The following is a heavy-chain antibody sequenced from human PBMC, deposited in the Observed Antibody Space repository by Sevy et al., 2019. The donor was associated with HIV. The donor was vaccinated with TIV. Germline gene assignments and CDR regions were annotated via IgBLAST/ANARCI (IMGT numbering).Heavy chain of an antibody. V-gene: IGHV3-72*01. J-gene: IGHJ4*02. CDR3: ATHAGVAAAGRVFDY. CDR1: GFTFSDHY. CDR2: TRNKADGYTT. D-gene: IGHD6-13*01. Sequence: GGSLRLSCVASGFTFSDHYMEWVRQAPGKGLEWVGRTRNKADGYTTEYAASVKGRFTISRDESKNSLYVQMNSLKAEDTAVYYCATHAGVAAAGRVFDYWGQGTLVTVSS.